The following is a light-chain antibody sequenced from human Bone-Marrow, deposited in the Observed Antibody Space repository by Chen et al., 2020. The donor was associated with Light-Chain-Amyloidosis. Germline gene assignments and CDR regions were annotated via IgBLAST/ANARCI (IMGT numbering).Light chain of an antibody. V-gene: IGLV2-14*01. CDR2: EVT. CDR3: SSYTITNTLV. CDR1: SSDVGGANH. J-gene: IGLJ1*01. Sequence: QSALTQPASVSGSPGQSITISCTGTSSDVGGANHVSWYQQHTDKAPKLMIYEVTNRPSWVPDRFSGSKSDNTASLTISGLQTEDEADYFCSSYTITNTLVFGSGTRVTVL.